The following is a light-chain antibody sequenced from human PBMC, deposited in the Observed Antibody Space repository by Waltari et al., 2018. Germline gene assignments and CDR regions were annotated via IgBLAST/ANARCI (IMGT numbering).Light chain of an antibody. J-gene: IGKJ2*01. CDR3: QQYNNWRT. V-gene: IGKV3D-15*01. CDR2: GAS. Sequence: EVLMTQSPATLSVSPGERATLSCRASQSISRNLAGYQQKPGQAPRLLIYGASTRAPGIPARFSGSGSGTEFTLSISSVQSEDFGVYYCQQYNNWRTFGQGTKLEI. CDR1: QSISRN.